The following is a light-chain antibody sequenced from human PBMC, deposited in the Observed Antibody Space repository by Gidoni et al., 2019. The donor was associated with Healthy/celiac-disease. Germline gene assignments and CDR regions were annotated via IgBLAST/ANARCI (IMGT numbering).Light chain of an antibody. V-gene: IGKV1-33*01. CDR2: EAC. CDR3: QQYDNLIT. Sequence: QLPQSPSSLSASLGDRVTITCQASQDISNYLNWYQQKPGKDPKLLIYEACNLETGDTARLSGSGAGTDVTFTMSSMQPEEIARYYGQQYDNLITFGEGTRLEIK. J-gene: IGKJ5*01. CDR1: QDISNY.